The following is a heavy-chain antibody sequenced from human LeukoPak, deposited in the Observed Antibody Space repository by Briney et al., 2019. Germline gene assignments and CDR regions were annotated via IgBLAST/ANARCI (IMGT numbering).Heavy chain of an antibody. V-gene: IGHV1-46*01. D-gene: IGHD3-9*01. CDR3: ATGEHILTGYYPQYYFDY. J-gene: IGHJ4*02. CDR2: INPSGGST. Sequence: ASVKVSCKASGYTFTSYYRHWVRQAPGQGLEWMGIINPSGGSTSYAQKFQGRVTMTRDMSTSTVYMELSSLRSEDTAVYYCATGEHILTGYYPQYYFDYWGQGTLVTVSS. CDR1: GYTFTSYY.